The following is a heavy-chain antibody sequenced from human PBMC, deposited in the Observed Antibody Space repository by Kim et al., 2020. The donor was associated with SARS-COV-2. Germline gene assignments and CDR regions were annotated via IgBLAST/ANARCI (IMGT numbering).Heavy chain of an antibody. CDR3: ARAVAGFDY. V-gene: IGHV3-30-3*01. CDR2: ISYDGSNK. D-gene: IGHD6-19*01. CDR1: GFTFSSYA. Sequence: GGSLRLSCAASGFTFSSYAMHWVRQAPGKGLEWVAVISYDGSNKYYADSVKGRFTISRDNSKNTLYLQMNSLRAEDTAVYYCARAVAGFDYWGQGTLVTVSS. J-gene: IGHJ4*02.